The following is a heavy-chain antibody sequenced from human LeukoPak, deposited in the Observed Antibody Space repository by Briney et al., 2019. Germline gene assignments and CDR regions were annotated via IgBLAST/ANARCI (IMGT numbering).Heavy chain of an antibody. J-gene: IGHJ4*02. CDR3: ARNTLGCSGGSCYTTFDY. Sequence: SETLSLTCTVSGGSISSYYWSWIRQPAGKGLEWIGRIYTSGSTNYNPSLKSRVTMSVDTSKNQFSLKLSSVTAADTAVYYCARNTLGCSGGSCYTTFDYWGQGTLVTVSS. D-gene: IGHD2-15*01. V-gene: IGHV4-4*07. CDR1: GGSISSYY. CDR2: IYTSGST.